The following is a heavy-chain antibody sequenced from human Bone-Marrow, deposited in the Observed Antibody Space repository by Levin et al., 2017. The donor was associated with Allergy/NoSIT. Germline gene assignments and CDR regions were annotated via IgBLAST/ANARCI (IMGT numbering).Heavy chain of an antibody. J-gene: IGHJ4*02. V-gene: IGHV3-49*04. Sequence: PGESLKISCTASGFTFGDYAMSWVRQAPGKGLEWVGFIRSKAYGGTTEYAASVKGRFTISRDDSKSIAYLQMNSLKTEDTAVYYCTRDQSAASEAPYYFDYWGQGTLVTVSS. CDR3: TRDQSAASEAPYYFDY. CDR1: GFTFGDYA. CDR2: IRSKAYGGTT. D-gene: IGHD6-6*01.